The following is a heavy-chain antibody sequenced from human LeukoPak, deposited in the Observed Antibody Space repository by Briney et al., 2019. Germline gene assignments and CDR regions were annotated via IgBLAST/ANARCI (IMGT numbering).Heavy chain of an antibody. CDR3: ARAYYDFWSGYSVWFDP. D-gene: IGHD3-3*01. V-gene: IGHV1-8*03. CDR1: GYTFTGYD. Sequence: GASVKVSCKASGYTFTGYDINWVRHATGQGLEWMGWMSPNSGNTGYAQKFQGRVTITRNTSISTAYMELSSLRSEETAVYYCARAYYDFWSGYSVWFDPWGQGTLVTVSS. CDR2: MSPNSGNT. J-gene: IGHJ5*02.